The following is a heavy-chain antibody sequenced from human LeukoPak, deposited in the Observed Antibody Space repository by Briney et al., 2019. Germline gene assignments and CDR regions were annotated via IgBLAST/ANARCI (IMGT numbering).Heavy chain of an antibody. CDR2: INWNGGST. D-gene: IGHD6-19*01. CDR3: AREAVASEFDY. CDR1: GFTFSSYA. J-gene: IGHJ4*02. Sequence: GGSLRLSCAASGFTFSSYAMSWVRQAPGKGLEWVSGINWNGGSTGYADSVKGRFTISRDNAKNSLYLQMNSLRAEDTALYYCAREAVASEFDYWGQGTLVTVSS. V-gene: IGHV3-20*04.